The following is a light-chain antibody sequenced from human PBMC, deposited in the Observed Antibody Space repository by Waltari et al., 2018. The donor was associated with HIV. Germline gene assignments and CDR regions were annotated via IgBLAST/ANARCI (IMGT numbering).Light chain of an antibody. CDR3: CSYAGADTPVV. V-gene: IGLV2-23*02. CDR2: GVN. J-gene: IGLJ2*01. Sequence: QSALIQLASFYGSPGGSIILPCPGGRNKCGGCNLVSWYQQTHGRAPKLIMYGVNTRPSDVSSRFSGSKSGNTAALTISGLQAEDEAVYFCCSYAGADTPVVFGGGTKLTVL. CDR1: RNKCGGCNL.